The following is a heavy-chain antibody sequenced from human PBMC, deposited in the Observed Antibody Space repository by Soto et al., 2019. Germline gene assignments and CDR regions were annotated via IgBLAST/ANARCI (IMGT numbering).Heavy chain of an antibody. V-gene: IGHV3-33*01. Sequence: QVQLVESGGGVVQPGRSLRLSCAASGFTFSRYGMQWVRQAPGKGLEWVAVIWYDGSNKYYADSVKGRFTISRDNSKNTLYLQMNSLGVEDTAGYYCARGTLRGDYGADYWGQGTLVTVSS. D-gene: IGHD2-21*02. CDR3: ARGTLRGDYGADY. J-gene: IGHJ4*02. CDR2: IWYDGSNK. CDR1: GFTFSRYG.